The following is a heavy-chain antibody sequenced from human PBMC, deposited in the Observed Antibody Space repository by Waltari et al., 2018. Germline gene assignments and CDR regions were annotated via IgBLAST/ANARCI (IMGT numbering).Heavy chain of an antibody. V-gene: IGHV4-39*07. CDR1: GGSIRSSSYY. D-gene: IGHD6-6*01. CDR2: IYYSGST. Sequence: QLQLQESGPGLVKPSETLSLTCTVSGGSIRSSSYYWGGIRQPPGKGLEWIGSIYYSGSTYYNPSLKSRVTISVDTSKNQFSLKLSSVTAADTAVYYCASMYAAASPDYWGQGTLVTVSS. CDR3: ASMYAAASPDY. J-gene: IGHJ4*02.